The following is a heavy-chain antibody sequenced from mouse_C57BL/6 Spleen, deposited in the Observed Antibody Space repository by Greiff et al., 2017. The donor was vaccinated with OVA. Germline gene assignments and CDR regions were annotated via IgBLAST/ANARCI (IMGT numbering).Heavy chain of an antibody. CDR1: GYTFTSYW. D-gene: IGHD2-3*01. CDR3: ARTLYDGYWFAY. Sequence: VKLMESGAELVKPGASVKLSCKASGYTFTSYWMHWVKQRPGQGLEWIGMIHPNSGSTNYNEKFKSKATLTVDKSSSTAYMQLSSLTSEDSAVYYCARTLYDGYWFAYWGQGTLVTVSA. V-gene: IGHV1-64*01. J-gene: IGHJ3*01. CDR2: IHPNSGST.